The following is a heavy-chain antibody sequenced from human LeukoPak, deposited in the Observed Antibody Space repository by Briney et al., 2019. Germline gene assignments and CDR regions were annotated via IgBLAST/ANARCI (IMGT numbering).Heavy chain of an antibody. CDR2: IYYSGST. D-gene: IGHD5-24*01. CDR3: ARHGDGYNLLDY. V-gene: IGHV4-39*01. J-gene: IGHJ4*02. Sequence: PSETLSLTCTVSGGSISSSSYYWGWIRQPPGKGLEWIGSIYYSGSTYYNPPLKSRVTISVDTSKNQFSLKLSSVTAADTAVYYCARHGDGYNLLDYWGQGTLVTVSS. CDR1: GGSISSSSYY.